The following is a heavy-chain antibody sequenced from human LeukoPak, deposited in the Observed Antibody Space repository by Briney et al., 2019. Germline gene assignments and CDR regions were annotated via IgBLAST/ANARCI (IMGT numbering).Heavy chain of an antibody. Sequence: GGSLRLSCAASGFTISNYWMHWVRQAPGKGLVWVSRISSDGINTNYADSVKGRFTISRDNAKNTLYLQMNSLGAEDTAVYYCARTSYDTGGYFEDWGQGTLVTVSS. CDR1: GFTISNYW. J-gene: IGHJ4*02. CDR3: ARTSYDTGGYFED. D-gene: IGHD3-22*01. V-gene: IGHV3-74*01. CDR2: ISSDGINT.